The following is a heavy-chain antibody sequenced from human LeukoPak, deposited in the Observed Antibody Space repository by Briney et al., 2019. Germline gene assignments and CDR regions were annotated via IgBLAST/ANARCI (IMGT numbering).Heavy chain of an antibody. CDR2: ISAYNGNT. V-gene: IGHV1-18*01. D-gene: IGHD6-13*01. J-gene: IGHJ5*02. Sequence: ASVKVSCKASGYTFTSYGISWVRQAPGQGLEWMGWISAYNGNTNYAQKLQGRVTMTTDTSTSTAYMELRSLRSDDTAVYYCARDRGNSSSWPQNWFDPWGQGTLVTVSS. CDR3: ARDRGNSSSWPQNWFDP. CDR1: GYTFTSYG.